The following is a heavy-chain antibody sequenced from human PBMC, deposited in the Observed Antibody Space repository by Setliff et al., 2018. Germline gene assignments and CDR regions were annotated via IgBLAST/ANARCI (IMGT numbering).Heavy chain of an antibody. J-gene: IGHJ3*02. CDR3: ARDRRPFNWGGNDAFDI. CDR2: ISSSGSTI. Sequence: LRLSCAASGFTFSSYEMNWVRQAPGKGLEWVSYISSSGSTIYYADSVKGRFTTSRDNAKKSLYLQMNSLRAEDTAVYYCARDRRPFNWGGNDAFDIWGQGTMVTVSS. D-gene: IGHD7-27*01. V-gene: IGHV3-48*03. CDR1: GFTFSSYE.